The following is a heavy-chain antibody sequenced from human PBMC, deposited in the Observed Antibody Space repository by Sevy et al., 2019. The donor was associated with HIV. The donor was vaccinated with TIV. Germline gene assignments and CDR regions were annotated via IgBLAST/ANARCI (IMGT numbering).Heavy chain of an antibody. CDR1: GFTFSSYA. CDR3: AKGNYDILTGYPRGPLGY. Sequence: GGSLRLSCAASGFTFSSYAMSWVRQAPGKGLEWVSAISGSGGSTYYADSVKGRFTISRDNSKNTLYLQMNSLRAEDTAIYYCAKGNYDILTGYPRGPLGYWGQGTLVTVSS. D-gene: IGHD3-9*01. CDR2: ISGSGGST. J-gene: IGHJ4*02. V-gene: IGHV3-23*01.